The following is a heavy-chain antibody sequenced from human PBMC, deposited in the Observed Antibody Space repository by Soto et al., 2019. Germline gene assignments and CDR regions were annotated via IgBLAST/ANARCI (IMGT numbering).Heavy chain of an antibody. CDR3: ARSQYSGSYFFDY. CDR2: IHNSVST. J-gene: IGHJ4*02. Sequence: SGTLSLTCTVSGGSISSGDYYWRLIRPPPGKGLEWIAYIHNSVSTHYNPSLKSRVTISVDTSKNQFSLKLSSVTAADTAGYYSARSQYSGSYFFDYCGQG. D-gene: IGHD1-26*01. CDR1: GGSISSGDYY. V-gene: IGHV4-30-4*01.